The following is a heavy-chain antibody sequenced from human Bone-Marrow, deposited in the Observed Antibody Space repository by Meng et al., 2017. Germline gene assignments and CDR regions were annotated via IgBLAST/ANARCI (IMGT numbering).Heavy chain of an antibody. CDR1: GFTFSSYG. Sequence: GESLKISCAASGFTFSSYGMHWVRQAPGKGLEWVAVIWYDGSNKYYADSVKGRFTISRDNSKNTLYLQMNSLRAEDTALYYCAKGGVAQGRGYWGQGTLVTVSS. D-gene: IGHD3-10*01. CDR3: AKGGVAQGRGY. V-gene: IGHV3-33*06. CDR2: IWYDGSNK. J-gene: IGHJ4*02.